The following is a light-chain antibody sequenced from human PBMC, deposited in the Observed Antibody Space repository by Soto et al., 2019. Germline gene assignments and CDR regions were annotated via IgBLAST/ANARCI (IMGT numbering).Light chain of an antibody. V-gene: IGKV1-5*01. CDR3: QQYNSYSRT. Sequence: DIQMTQSPSTLSASVGDRVTITCRASQSISSWLAWYQQKPGKAPKLLIYDASSLESGVPSRFSGSGSGTELTLTISSLQSDDFATYYCQQYNSYSRTFGLGTKVEIK. CDR1: QSISSW. CDR2: DAS. J-gene: IGKJ1*01.